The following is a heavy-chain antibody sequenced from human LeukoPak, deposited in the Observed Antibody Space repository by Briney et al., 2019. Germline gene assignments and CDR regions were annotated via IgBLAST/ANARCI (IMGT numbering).Heavy chain of an antibody. CDR3: AKDSEARYSAFWFDP. J-gene: IGHJ5*02. CDR1: GFTFSSYG. CDR2: ISYDGSNK. V-gene: IGHV3-30*18. Sequence: PGGSLRLSCAASGFTFSSYGMHWVRQAPGKGLEWVAVISYDGSNKYYADSVKGRFTISRDNSKNTLYLQMNSLRAEDTAVYYCAKDSEARYSAFWFDPWGQGTLVTVSS. D-gene: IGHD5-12*01.